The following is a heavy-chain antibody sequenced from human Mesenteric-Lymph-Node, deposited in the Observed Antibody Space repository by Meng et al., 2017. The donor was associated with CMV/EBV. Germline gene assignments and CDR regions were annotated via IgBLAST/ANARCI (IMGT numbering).Heavy chain of an antibody. V-gene: IGHV3-21*04. CDR3: ARDSGGSYLDL. D-gene: IGHD1-26*01. CDR1: GFTFSAYS. CDR2: IVRTNDI. J-gene: IGHJ4*02. Sequence: GGSLRLSCEASGFTFSAYSMNWVRQAPGKGLEWVSSIVRTNDIYYADSVKGRFTISRDNAKNSLYLQMNSLRAEDTAVYYCARDSGGSYLDLWGQGTLVTVSS.